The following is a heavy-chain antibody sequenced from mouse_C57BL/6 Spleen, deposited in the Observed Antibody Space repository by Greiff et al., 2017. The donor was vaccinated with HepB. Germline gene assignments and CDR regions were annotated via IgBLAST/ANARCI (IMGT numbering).Heavy chain of an antibody. D-gene: IGHD2-1*01. CDR1: GYTFTSYW. CDR2: IDPSDSYT. CDR3: ARSGGNYVRVDY. V-gene: IGHV1-69*01. Sequence: LQQPGAELVMPGASVKLSCKASGYTFTSYWMHWVKQRPGQGLEWIGEIDPSDSYTNYNQKFKGKSTLTVDKSSSTAYMQLSSLTSEDSAVYYCARSGGNYVRVDYWGQGTTLTVSS. J-gene: IGHJ2*01.